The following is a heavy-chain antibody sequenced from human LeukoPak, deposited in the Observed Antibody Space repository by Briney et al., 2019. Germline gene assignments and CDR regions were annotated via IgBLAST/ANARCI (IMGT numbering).Heavy chain of an antibody. CDR1: GFTFSNAW. V-gene: IGHV3-15*07. CDR3: AKGYSVGATNLNFDY. Sequence: PGGSLRLSCAASGFTFSNAWMNWVRQAPGKGLEWVGRIKSKTDGGTTDYAAPVKGRFTISRDDSKNTLYLQMNSLKTEDTAVYYCAKGYSVGATNLNFDYWGQGTLVTVSS. CDR2: IKSKTDGGTT. J-gene: IGHJ4*02. D-gene: IGHD1-26*01.